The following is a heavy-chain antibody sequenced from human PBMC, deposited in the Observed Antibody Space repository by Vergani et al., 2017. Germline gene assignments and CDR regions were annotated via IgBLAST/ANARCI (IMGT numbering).Heavy chain of an antibody. D-gene: IGHD2-15*01. J-gene: IGHJ4*02. Sequence: EVQLVQSGAEVKKPGESLKISCKGSGYSFTSYWIGWVRQMPGKGLEWMGIIYPGDSATRYSPSFQGQVTISADKSISTAYLQWSSLKASDTAMYYCARDLVVVVAATIGDDYWGQGTLVTVSS. CDR3: ARDLVVVVAATIGDDY. CDR2: IYPGDSAT. CDR1: GYSFTSYW. V-gene: IGHV5-51*01.